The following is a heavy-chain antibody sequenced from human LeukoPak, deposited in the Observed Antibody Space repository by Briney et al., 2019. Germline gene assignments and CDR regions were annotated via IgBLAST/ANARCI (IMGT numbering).Heavy chain of an antibody. Sequence: ASVKFSCNASGYTFTSYDINWVRQATGQGLEWMGWMNPNSGNTGYAQKFQGRVTITRNTSISTAYMELSSLRSEDTAVYYCARGGVTYSVTCAFDIWGQGTMVTVSS. CDR1: GYTFTSYD. CDR3: ARGGVTYSVTCAFDI. D-gene: IGHD4-17*01. CDR2: MNPNSGNT. J-gene: IGHJ3*02. V-gene: IGHV1-8*03.